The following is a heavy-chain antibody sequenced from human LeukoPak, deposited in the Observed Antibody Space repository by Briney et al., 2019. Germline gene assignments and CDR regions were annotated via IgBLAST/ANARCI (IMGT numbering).Heavy chain of an antibody. D-gene: IGHD4-23*01. V-gene: IGHV3-64*01. CDR2: ISSNGGST. CDR1: GFTFSSYA. J-gene: IGHJ4*02. CDR3: ARNYDYGGNSDFGY. Sequence: GGSLRLSCAASGFTFSSYAMHWVRQAPGKGLEYVSAISSNGGSTYYANSVKGRFTISRDNSKNTLYLQMGSLRAEDMAVYYCARNYDYGGNSDFGYWGQGTLVTVSS.